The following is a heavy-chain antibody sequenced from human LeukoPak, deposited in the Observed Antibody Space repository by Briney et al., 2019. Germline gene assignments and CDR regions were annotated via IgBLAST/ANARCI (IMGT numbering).Heavy chain of an antibody. CDR1: GGSISSGDYY. CDR3: ARDKVLYGMDV. V-gene: IGHV4-30-4*01. J-gene: IGHJ6*04. D-gene: IGHD2-8*01. Sequence: SETLSLTCTVFGGSISSGDYYWSWIRQPPGKGLEWIGYIYYSGSTYYNPSLKSRVTISVDTSKNQFSLKLSSVTAADTAVYYCARDKVLYGMDVWGKGTTVTVSS. CDR2: IYYSGST.